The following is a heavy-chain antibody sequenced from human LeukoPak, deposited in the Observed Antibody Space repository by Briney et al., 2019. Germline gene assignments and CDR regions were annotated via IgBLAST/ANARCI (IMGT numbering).Heavy chain of an antibody. Sequence: GGSLRLSCAASGFTFSSYGMTWVRQAPGKGLEWVAFIRYDGSNKYYADSVKGRFTISRDNSKNTLYLQMNSLRAEDTAVYYCAKVAYDSSGRTDYWGQGTLVTVSS. CDR2: IRYDGSNK. V-gene: IGHV3-30*02. CDR1: GFTFSSYG. D-gene: IGHD3-22*01. CDR3: AKVAYDSSGRTDY. J-gene: IGHJ4*02.